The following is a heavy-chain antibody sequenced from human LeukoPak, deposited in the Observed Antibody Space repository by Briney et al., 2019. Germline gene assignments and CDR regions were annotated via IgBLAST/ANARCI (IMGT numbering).Heavy chain of an antibody. J-gene: IGHJ4*02. V-gene: IGHV3-21*01. CDR1: GFTFSSYS. CDR3: ARDPENTIFRVVPFDY. CDR2: ISSSSSYI. Sequence: GGSLRLSCAASGFTFSSYSMNWVRQAPGKGLEWVSSISSSSSYIYYADSVKGRFTISRDNAKNSLYLQMNSLRAEDTAVYYCARDPENTIFRVVPFDYWGQGTLVTVSS. D-gene: IGHD3-3*01.